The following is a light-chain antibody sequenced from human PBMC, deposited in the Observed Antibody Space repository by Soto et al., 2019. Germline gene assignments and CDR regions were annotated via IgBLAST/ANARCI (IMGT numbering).Light chain of an antibody. CDR2: AAY. CDR3: QQFNVYPLT. CDR1: QGIRDF. V-gene: IGKV1-9*01. J-gene: IGKJ4*01. Sequence: DIQLTQSPSFLSASVGDRVTITCRASQGIRDFLAWYQQKPGKAPKLLFYAAYTLQAGVPTRFSGFASGTEFTLTINDLQPADSATYYCQQFNVYPLTFGGGTKVEIK.